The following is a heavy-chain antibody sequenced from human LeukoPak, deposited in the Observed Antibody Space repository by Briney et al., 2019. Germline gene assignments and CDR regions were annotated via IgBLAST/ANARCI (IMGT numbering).Heavy chain of an antibody. CDR3: ARLIRITIFGVVTGWFDS. CDR2: IYYSGST. D-gene: IGHD3-3*01. J-gene: IGHJ5*01. CDR1: GGSISSYY. V-gene: IGHV4-59*05. Sequence: PSETLSLTCTVSGGSISSYYWSWIRQPPGKGLEWIGSIYYSGSTYYNPSLKSRVTISVDTSKNQFSLKLSSVTAADTAVYYCARLIRITIFGVVTGWFDSWGQGTLVTVSS.